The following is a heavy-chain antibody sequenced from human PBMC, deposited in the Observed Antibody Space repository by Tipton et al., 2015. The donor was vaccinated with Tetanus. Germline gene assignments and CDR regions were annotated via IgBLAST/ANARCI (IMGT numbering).Heavy chain of an antibody. D-gene: IGHD2-15*01. Sequence: SLRLSCAASGFIFSSYGIHWVRQAPGKGLEWVAVSWYDGTDKYYADSVKGRFTISRDNSKNTLYLQMNSPRAEDTAVYYCAREADCSGGSCFSGDFDNWGQGTQVTVS. CDR3: AREADCSGGSCFSGDFDN. J-gene: IGHJ4*02. CDR1: GFIFSSYG. V-gene: IGHV3-33*01. CDR2: SWYDGTDK.